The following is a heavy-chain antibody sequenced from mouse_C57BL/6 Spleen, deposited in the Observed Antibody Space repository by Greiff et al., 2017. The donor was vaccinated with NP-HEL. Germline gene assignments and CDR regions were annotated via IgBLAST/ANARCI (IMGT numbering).Heavy chain of an antibody. CDR3: AREVYGRV. D-gene: IGHD1-1*01. Sequence: VNVVESGPELVKPGASVKLSCKASGYTFTSYDINWVKQRPGQGLEWIGWIYPRDGSTKYNEKFKGKATLTVDTSSSTAYMELHSLTSEDSAVYFCAREVYGRVWGTGTTVTVSS. V-gene: IGHV1-85*01. CDR2: IYPRDGST. J-gene: IGHJ1*03. CDR1: GYTFTSYD.